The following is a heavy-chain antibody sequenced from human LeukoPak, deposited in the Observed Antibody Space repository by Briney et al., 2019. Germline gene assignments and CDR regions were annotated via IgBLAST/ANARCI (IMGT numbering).Heavy chain of an antibody. Sequence: GGSLRLSCVVSGIPFSDYYMNWIRQAPGKGLEWISYISSSSSYTDYADSVKGRFTISRDNAQNALFLQMDSLRVEDTAVYYCAAGTAADYWGQGTRVTVSS. CDR2: ISSSSSYT. J-gene: IGHJ4*02. CDR3: AAGTAADY. CDR1: GIPFSDYY. V-gene: IGHV3-11*03. D-gene: IGHD6-13*01.